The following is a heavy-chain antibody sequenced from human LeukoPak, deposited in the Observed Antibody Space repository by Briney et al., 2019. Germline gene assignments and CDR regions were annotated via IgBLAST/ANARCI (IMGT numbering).Heavy chain of an antibody. V-gene: IGHV1-69*04. CDR2: IIPILGIA. Sequence: SVKVSCKASGGTFSSYAISWVRQAPGQGLEWMGRIIPILGIANYAQKFQGRVTITADKSTSTAYMELSSLRSEDTAVYYCQSSGYYYAFDIWGQGTMVTVSS. D-gene: IGHD3-22*01. CDR1: GGTFSSYA. J-gene: IGHJ3*02. CDR3: QSSGYYYAFDI.